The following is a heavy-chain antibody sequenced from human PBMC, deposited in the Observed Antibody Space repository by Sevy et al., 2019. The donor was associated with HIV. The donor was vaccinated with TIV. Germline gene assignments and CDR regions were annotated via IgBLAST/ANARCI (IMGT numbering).Heavy chain of an antibody. CDR2: ISSSSRTI. J-gene: IGHJ4*02. CDR3: GGDVDTAFVRSFDS. V-gene: IGHV3-48*02. Sequence: GGSLRLSCVVSGLTFSSDSMNWVRQAPGKGLEWLAYISSSSRTIYYADSVEGRFTISRDNDKKSVFLQMNNLRDEDSATYYCGGDVDTAFVRSFDSWGQGTLVTVSS. CDR1: GLTFSSDS. D-gene: IGHD5-18*01.